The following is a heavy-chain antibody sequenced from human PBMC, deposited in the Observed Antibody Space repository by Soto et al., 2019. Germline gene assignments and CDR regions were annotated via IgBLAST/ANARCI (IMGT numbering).Heavy chain of an antibody. CDR2: INQDGSDK. CDR3: ATSMRHTLNS. J-gene: IGHJ4*02. CDR1: GFTFGSHW. D-gene: IGHD2-8*01. Sequence: EVQVVDSGGGLVQPGGSLRLSCAASGFTFGSHWMTWVRQVLGKGLEWVANINQDGSDKYYVDSVKGRFTISRDNAKNSLYLQMNSLRVEDTAVYYCATSMRHTLNSWRQGTLVTVSS. V-gene: IGHV3-7*01.